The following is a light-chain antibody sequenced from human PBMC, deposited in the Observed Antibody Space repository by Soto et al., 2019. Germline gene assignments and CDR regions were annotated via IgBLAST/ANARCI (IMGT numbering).Light chain of an antibody. CDR2: DVV. V-gene: IGLV2-14*03. Sequence: QSVLTQPASVSGSPGQSITISCTGTSSDVGGFNSVSWYQLRPGTAPKLILYDVVDRPSGVSYRFSGSKSGNTASLTISGPQAADEADYFCSSYTSTMTNVFGSGTKLTVL. J-gene: IGLJ1*01. CDR3: SSYTSTMTNV. CDR1: SSDVGGFNS.